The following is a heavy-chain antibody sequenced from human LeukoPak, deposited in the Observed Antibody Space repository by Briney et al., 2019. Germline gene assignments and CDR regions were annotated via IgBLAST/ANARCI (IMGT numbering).Heavy chain of an antibody. Sequence: PSETLSLTCTVSGGSISSYYWSWIRQPPGKGLEWIGYIYYSGSANYHPSLKSRVTISVNTSKNRFSLRLSSATAADTAVYYCARVTGYMVEDYFDYWGQGTLVTVSS. V-gene: IGHV4-59*01. CDR3: ARVTGYMVEDYFDY. CDR2: IYYSGSA. J-gene: IGHJ4*02. CDR1: GGSISSYY. D-gene: IGHD6-13*01.